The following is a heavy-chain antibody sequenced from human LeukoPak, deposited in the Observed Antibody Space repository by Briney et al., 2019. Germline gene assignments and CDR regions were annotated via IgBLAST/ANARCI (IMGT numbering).Heavy chain of an antibody. J-gene: IGHJ6*02. Sequence: SVKVSCKASGGTFSSYAISWVRHAPGQGLEWMGRIIPIFGIANYAQKFQGRVTITADKSTSTAYMELSSLRSEDTAVYYCARRIVGAPGGYYYYGMDVWGQGTTVTVSS. CDR2: IIPIFGIA. V-gene: IGHV1-69*04. D-gene: IGHD1-26*01. CDR3: ARRIVGAPGGYYYYGMDV. CDR1: GGTFSSYA.